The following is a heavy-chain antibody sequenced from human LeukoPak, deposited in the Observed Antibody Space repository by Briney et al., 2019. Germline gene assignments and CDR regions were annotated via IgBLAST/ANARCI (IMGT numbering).Heavy chain of an antibody. Sequence: GGSLRLSCAASGFTFSDYYMSWIRQAPGKGLEWVSYISSSVNTIYYADSVKGRFTISRDNAKNSLYLQVNSLRAEDTAVYYCARCGYSYGYGYFDYWGQGTLVTVSS. J-gene: IGHJ4*02. CDR2: ISSSVNTI. CDR3: ARCGYSYGYGYFDY. D-gene: IGHD5-18*01. CDR1: GFTFSDYY. V-gene: IGHV3-11*04.